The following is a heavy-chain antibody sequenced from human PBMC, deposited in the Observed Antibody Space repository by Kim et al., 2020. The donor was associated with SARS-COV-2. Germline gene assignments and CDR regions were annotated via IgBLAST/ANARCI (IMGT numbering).Heavy chain of an antibody. CDR1: GFTFSSYW. J-gene: IGHJ6*02. V-gene: IGHV3-74*01. CDR2: INGDGSST. CDR3: ARGNYHGMDV. Sequence: GGSLRLSCAASGFTFSSYWMHWVRQAPGKGLVWVSRINGDGSSTIYADSVKGRFTISRDNAKNTLYLQMNSLRAEDMALYYCARGNYHGMDVWGQGTTVT.